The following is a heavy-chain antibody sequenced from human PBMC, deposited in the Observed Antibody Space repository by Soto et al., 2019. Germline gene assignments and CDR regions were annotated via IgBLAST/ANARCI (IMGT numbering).Heavy chain of an antibody. CDR1: GYTFTSYY. Sequence: ASVKVSSKASGYTFTSYYMHSVRQSPGQGLEWMGIINPSGGSTSYAQKFQGRVTMTRDTSTSTVYMELSSLRSEDTAVYYCARANSGHDKYYYYGMDVWGQGTTVTVSS. CDR2: INPSGGST. J-gene: IGHJ6*02. V-gene: IGHV1-46*01. D-gene: IGHD2-15*01. CDR3: ARANSGHDKYYYYGMDV.